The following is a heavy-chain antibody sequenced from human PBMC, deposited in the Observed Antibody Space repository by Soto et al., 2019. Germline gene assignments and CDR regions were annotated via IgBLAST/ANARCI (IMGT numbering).Heavy chain of an antibody. CDR3: ARVSPLGYDRGALGF. CDR2: IIPILGIA. Sequence: SVKVSCKASGGTFSSYTISWVRQAPGQGLEWMGRIIPILGIANYAQKFQGRVTITADKSTSTAYMELSSLRSEDTAVYYFARVSPLGYDRGALGFWGNGTLVTVSS. D-gene: IGHD7-27*01. J-gene: IGHJ3*01. V-gene: IGHV1-69*02. CDR1: GGTFSSYT.